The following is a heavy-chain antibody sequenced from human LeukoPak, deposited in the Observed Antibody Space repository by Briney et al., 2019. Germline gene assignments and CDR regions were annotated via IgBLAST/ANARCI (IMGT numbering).Heavy chain of an antibody. D-gene: IGHD3-10*01. J-gene: IGHJ5*02. CDR1: GFTFISNY. CDR2: IYSGGST. CDR3: ARDHYYGSGSYGLDP. Sequence: PGGSLRLSCAAAGFTFISNYMSWVRQAPGKGLEWVSVIYSGGSTYYADSVKGRFTISRDNSKNTLYLQMNSLRAEDTAVYYCARDHYYGSGSYGLDPWGQGTLVTVSS. V-gene: IGHV3-53*01.